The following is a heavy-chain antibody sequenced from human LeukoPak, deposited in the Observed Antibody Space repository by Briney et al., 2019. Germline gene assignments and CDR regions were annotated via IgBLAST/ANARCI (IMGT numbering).Heavy chain of an antibody. V-gene: IGHV4-59*08. D-gene: IGHD3-3*01. CDR1: GGSISSYY. Sequence: PSETLSLTCTVSGGSISSYYWSWIRQPPGKGLEWIGYIYYSGSTNYNPSLKSRVTISVDTSKNQFSLKLSSVTAADTAVYYCARAYYDFWSGYHDAFDIWGQGTMVTVSS. J-gene: IGHJ3*02. CDR3: ARAYYDFWSGYHDAFDI. CDR2: IYYSGST.